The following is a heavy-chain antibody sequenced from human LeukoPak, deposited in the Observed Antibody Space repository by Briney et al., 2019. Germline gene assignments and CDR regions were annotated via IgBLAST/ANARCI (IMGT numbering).Heavy chain of an antibody. V-gene: IGHV3-23*01. D-gene: IGHD3-22*01. CDR3: AKQYYYDSSGYFDY. CDR2: ISASGGST. CDR1: GFTFSSSA. Sequence: GGSLRLSCAASGFTFSSSAMSWVRQVPGKGLEWVSGISASGGSTSYADSVKGRFTISRDNSKNTLYLQMNSLRAEDTAVYYCAKQYYYDSSGYFDYWGQGTLVTVSS. J-gene: IGHJ4*02.